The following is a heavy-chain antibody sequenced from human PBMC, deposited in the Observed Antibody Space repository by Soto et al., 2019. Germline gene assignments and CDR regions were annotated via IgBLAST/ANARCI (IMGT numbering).Heavy chain of an antibody. V-gene: IGHV4-59*08. Sequence: SETLSLTCTVSGGSISSYYWSWIRQPPGKGLEWIGYIYYSGSTNYNPSLKSRVTISVDTSKNQFSLKLSSVTAADTAVYYCARHLGKLRLFDCWGQGTLVTVSS. CDR2: IYYSGST. J-gene: IGHJ4*02. CDR3: ARHLGKLRLFDC. CDR1: GGSISSYY. D-gene: IGHD3-16*01.